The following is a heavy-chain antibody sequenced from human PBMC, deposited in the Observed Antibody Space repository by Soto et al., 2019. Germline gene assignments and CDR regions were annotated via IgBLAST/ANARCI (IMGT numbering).Heavy chain of an antibody. CDR1: GGSISSSSYY. Sequence: QLQLQESGPGLVKPSETLSLTCTVSGGSISSSSYYWGWIRQPPGKGLEWIGSIYYSGSTYYNPSLRGRVTISVDTSKNQFSLKLSSVTAADTAVYYCARNWNDDYWGQGTLVTVSS. D-gene: IGHD1-1*01. V-gene: IGHV4-39*01. CDR2: IYYSGST. J-gene: IGHJ4*02. CDR3: ARNWNDDY.